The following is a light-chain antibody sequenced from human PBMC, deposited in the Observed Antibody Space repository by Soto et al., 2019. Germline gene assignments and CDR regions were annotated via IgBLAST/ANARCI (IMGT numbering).Light chain of an antibody. J-gene: IGKJ1*01. Sequence: DIQMTQSPSSLSASVGDRVTITCRASQDISDYLAWYQQKPGQVPKLLISAASTLQSGVPSRLRGSASGTDFALTITRLQTDDFATYYCQNYNGPPWTFGQGTKMEIK. CDR2: AAS. CDR3: QNYNGPPWT. V-gene: IGKV1-27*01. CDR1: QDISDY.